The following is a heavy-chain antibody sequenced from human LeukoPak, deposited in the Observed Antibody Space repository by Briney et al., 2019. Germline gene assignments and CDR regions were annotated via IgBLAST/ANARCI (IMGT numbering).Heavy chain of an antibody. CDR3: GRNLGSGSDH. V-gene: IGHV4-59*11. J-gene: IGHJ4*02. CDR1: GDSISGPY. D-gene: IGHD3-10*01. CDR2: THYTGET. Sequence: KPSETLSLTCNVSGDSISGPYWHWIRQSPGRGLEWIGYTHYTGETNYNPSLKSRLTMSVDTSNNQVYLRLSSVTAADTAVYYCGRNLGSGSDHWGQGTLVTVSS.